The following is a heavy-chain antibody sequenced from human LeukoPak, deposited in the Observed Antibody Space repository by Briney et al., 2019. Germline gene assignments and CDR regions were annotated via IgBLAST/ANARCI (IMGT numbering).Heavy chain of an antibody. CDR2: ISGSGGRT. Sequence: WIRQPPGKGLEWVSAISGSGGRTYYADSVKGRFTISRDNSKNTLYLQMNSLRAEDTAVYNCAKGDFYGSGRDYYYYMDVWGKGTTVTISS. J-gene: IGHJ6*03. CDR3: AKGDFYGSGRDYYYYMDV. V-gene: IGHV3-23*01. D-gene: IGHD3-10*01.